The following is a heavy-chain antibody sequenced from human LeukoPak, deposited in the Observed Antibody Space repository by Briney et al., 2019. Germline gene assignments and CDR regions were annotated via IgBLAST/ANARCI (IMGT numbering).Heavy chain of an antibody. CDR1: GGSFSSYY. Sequence: SETLSLTCAVYGGSFSSYYWTWIRQPPGKGLEWIGYIFYSGTTNYSPSLKSRVTISVDTSKNQFSLKLSSVTAADTAVYYCARREGRGSPRGSLDFWGQGALVTVSS. J-gene: IGHJ4*02. CDR3: ARREGRGSPRGSLDF. V-gene: IGHV4-59*01. D-gene: IGHD3-10*01. CDR2: IFYSGTT.